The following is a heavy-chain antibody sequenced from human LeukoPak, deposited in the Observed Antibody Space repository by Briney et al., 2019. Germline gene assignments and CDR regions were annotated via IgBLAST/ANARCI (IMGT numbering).Heavy chain of an antibody. CDR2: ISGSGGST. J-gene: IGHJ4*02. CDR3: AKDLGSRPFYFDY. D-gene: IGHD3-16*01. V-gene: IGHV3-23*01. CDR1: GFIFSTYA. Sequence: GGSLRLSCVASGFIFSTYAMTWVRQAPGKGLEWVSSISGSGGSTYYADSVKGRSTISRDNSKNTLYLHMNSLRAEDTAVYYCAKDLGSRPFYFDYWGQGTLVTVSS.